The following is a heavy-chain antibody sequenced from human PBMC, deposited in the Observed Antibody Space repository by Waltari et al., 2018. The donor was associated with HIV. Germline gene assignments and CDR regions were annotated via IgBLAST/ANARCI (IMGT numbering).Heavy chain of an antibody. D-gene: IGHD2-21*02. Sequence: VHLLEYGGGLVAPGGAMRPRGSTGFFPCHHYSLAWVRQAPGTGLEWVSTISATGGSKYYAVSVKGRLTISRDNSKNTLFLHMNSLRVDDTAVYFCAKAREEASTMTARFDSWGQGSLVTVSA. CDR1: FFPCHHYS. CDR3: AKAREEASTMTARFDS. CDR2: ISATGGSK. V-gene: IGHV3-23*01. J-gene: IGHJ4*02.